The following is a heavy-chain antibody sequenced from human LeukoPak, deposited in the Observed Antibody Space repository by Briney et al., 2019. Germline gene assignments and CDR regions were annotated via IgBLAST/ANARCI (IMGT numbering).Heavy chain of an antibody. J-gene: IGHJ4*02. CDR1: GFTFSKYW. CDR3: ATKQWLAPPPDS. D-gene: IGHD6-19*01. Sequence: GGSLRLSCAASGFTFSKYWMLWVRHAPGKGLGSVSRINTDGTVTTYADSVKGRFTVSRDNADNTMFLQMNSVRDEDTAVYYCATKQWLAPPPDSWGQGTPLTASS. V-gene: IGHV3-74*01. CDR2: INTDGTVT.